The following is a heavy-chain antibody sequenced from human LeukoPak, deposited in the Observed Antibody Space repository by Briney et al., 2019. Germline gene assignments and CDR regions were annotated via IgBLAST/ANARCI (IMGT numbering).Heavy chain of an antibody. J-gene: IGHJ4*02. CDR1: GFTFSSYW. CDR3: ARRDSSGYRYFDY. CDR2: IKQDGSEK. D-gene: IGHD3-22*01. V-gene: IGHV3-7*03. Sequence: GGSLRLSCAASGFTFSSYWMSWVRQAPGKGLEWVANIKQDGSEKYYVDSVKGRFTISRDNAKNSLYLQMNSLRAEDTALYHCARRDSSGYRYFDYWGQGTLVTVSS.